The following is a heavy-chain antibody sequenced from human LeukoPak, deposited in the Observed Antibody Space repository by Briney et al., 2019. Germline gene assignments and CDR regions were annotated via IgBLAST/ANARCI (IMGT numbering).Heavy chain of an antibody. Sequence: SVKVSRKASGGTFSSYAISWVRQAPGQGLEWMGGIIPVFGTANYAQKFQGRVTITADESTSTAYMELSSLRSEDTAVYYSAPGEVVVVPPLYYYGMDVWGQGTTVTVSS. CDR1: GGTFSSYA. V-gene: IGHV1-69*13. CDR3: APGEVVVVPPLYYYGMDV. J-gene: IGHJ6*02. CDR2: IIPVFGTA. D-gene: IGHD2-2*01.